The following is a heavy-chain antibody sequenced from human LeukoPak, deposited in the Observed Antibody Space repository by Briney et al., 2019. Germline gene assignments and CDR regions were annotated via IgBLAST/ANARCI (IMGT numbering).Heavy chain of an antibody. D-gene: IGHD3-3*01. CDR3: ARDESGPAY. Sequence: GGSLRLSCAASGFTFSNYWMTWVRQAPGKGLEWVANIKEDGSEKYYVDSVKGRFTISRDNAKNSLYLQMNSLRAEDTALCYCARDESGPAYWGQGTLVTVSS. CDR1: GFTFSNYW. CDR2: IKEDGSEK. V-gene: IGHV3-7*01. J-gene: IGHJ4*02.